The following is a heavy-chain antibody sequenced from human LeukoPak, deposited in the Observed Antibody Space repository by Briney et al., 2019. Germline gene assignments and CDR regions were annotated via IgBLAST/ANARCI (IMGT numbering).Heavy chain of an antibody. V-gene: IGHV4-59*01. CDR1: GGSISSYY. D-gene: IGHD4-23*01. CDR3: ARGDGGNIFDY. J-gene: IGHJ4*02. Sequence: SETLSLTCTVSGGSISSYYWSWLRQPPGKGLEWLGYIYYSGSTNYNPSLKSRVTISVDTSKNQFSLKLSSVTAADTAVYYCARGDGGNIFDYWGQGTLVTVSS. CDR2: IYYSGST.